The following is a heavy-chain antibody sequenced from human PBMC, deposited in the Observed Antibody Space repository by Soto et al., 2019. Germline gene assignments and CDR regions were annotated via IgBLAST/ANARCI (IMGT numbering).Heavy chain of an antibody. Sequence: QVQLQQWGAGLLKPSETLSLTCAVYGGSFSGYYWSWIRQPPGKGLEWIGEINHSGSTNYNPSLKSRVTISVDTSKNQFSLKLSSVTAADTAVYYCASGDSSGDYYYGMDVWGQGTTVTVSS. V-gene: IGHV4-34*01. D-gene: IGHD6-25*01. J-gene: IGHJ6*02. CDR1: GGSFSGYY. CDR2: INHSGST. CDR3: ASGDSSGDYYYGMDV.